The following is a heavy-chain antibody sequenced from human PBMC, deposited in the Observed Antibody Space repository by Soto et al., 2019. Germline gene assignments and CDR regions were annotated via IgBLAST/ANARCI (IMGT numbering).Heavy chain of an antibody. Sequence: QVQLVESGGGVVQPGRSLRLSCAASGFTFSSYGMHWVRQAPGKGLEWVAVIWYDGSNKYYADSVKGRFPISRDNSKNTLYLQMNSRRAEDTAVYYCARDRTGDSYVTYYYGMDVWVQGTTGTVSS. D-gene: IGHD5-18*01. CDR2: IWYDGSNK. J-gene: IGHJ6*02. CDR1: GFTFSSYG. V-gene: IGHV3-33*01. CDR3: ARDRTGDSYVTYYYGMDV.